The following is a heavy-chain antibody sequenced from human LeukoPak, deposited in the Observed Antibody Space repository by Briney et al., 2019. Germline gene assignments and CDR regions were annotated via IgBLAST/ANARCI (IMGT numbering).Heavy chain of an antibody. Sequence: GGSLRLSCAASEFTFSSYAMSWVRQAPGKGLEWVSTFSGSGGSIYYAESVKGRFTISRDNNKSTLHLQMNSLRAEDTAVYYCAKAAQVAGRPNLGGHFDYWGQGTLVTVSS. CDR2: FSGSGGSI. V-gene: IGHV3-23*01. D-gene: IGHD6-6*01. CDR1: EFTFSSYA. J-gene: IGHJ4*02. CDR3: AKAAQVAGRPNLGGHFDY.